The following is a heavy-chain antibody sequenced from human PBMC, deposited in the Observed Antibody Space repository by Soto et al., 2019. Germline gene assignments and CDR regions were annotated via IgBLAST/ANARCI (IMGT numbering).Heavy chain of an antibody. V-gene: IGHV4-59*01. CDR3: ARGVDRQWADY. Sequence: SETLSLTCTVSGGSLNAYFWTWIRQPPGKGLEWIGYIYYSGSTNYNPSLKRRASISLHTSKNQFSLKLSSVTAADTAVYYCARGVDRQWADYWGQGTLVTVSS. D-gene: IGHD6-19*01. CDR2: IYYSGST. CDR1: GGSLNAYF. J-gene: IGHJ4*02.